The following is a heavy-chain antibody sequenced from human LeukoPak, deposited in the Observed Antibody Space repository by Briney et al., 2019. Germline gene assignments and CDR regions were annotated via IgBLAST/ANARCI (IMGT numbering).Heavy chain of an antibody. V-gene: IGHV4-39*07. CDR2: IYYSGST. CDR3: ARVGSNRLLCSSTSCYGFAFDI. D-gene: IGHD2-2*01. CDR1: GGSISSSSYY. J-gene: IGHJ3*02. Sequence: PSETLSLTCTVSGGSISSSSYYWGWIRQPPGKGLEWIGSIYYSGSTYYNPSLKSRVTISVDTSKNQFSLKLSSVTAADTAVYYCARVGSNRLLCSSTSCYGFAFDIWGQGTMVTVSS.